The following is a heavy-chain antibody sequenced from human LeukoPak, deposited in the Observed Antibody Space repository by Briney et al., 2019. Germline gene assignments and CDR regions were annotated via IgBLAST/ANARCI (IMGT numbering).Heavy chain of an antibody. V-gene: IGHV1-18*04. J-gene: IGHJ5*02. CDR2: ISAYNGHT. Sequence: ASVKVSCKASGYTFTDYYMHWVRQAPGQGLEWMGWISAYNGHTNYAQKFQGRVTMTADTSTSTAYVELRSLRSDDTAIYYCARALYSDYYSYLNWFDPWGQGTLVTVSS. CDR1: GYTFTDYY. CDR3: ARALYSDYYSYLNWFDP. D-gene: IGHD5-12*01.